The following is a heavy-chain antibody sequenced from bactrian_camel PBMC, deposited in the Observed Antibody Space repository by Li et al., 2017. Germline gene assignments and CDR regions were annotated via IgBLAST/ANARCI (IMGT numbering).Heavy chain of an antibody. J-gene: IGHJ4*01. Sequence: VQLVESGGGSVQTGGSLRLSCVYSSSRDCMGWFRQAPGKEREGVAAIDNAGSATYTYAVQGRFTISKDSAKNTLYLQMNNLKVEDIAMYYCAADGVNLQLARGYNYWGQGTQVTVS. CDR3: AADGVNLQLARGYNY. CDR2: IDNAGSA. D-gene: IGHD6*01. CDR1: SSRDC. V-gene: IGHV3S53*01.